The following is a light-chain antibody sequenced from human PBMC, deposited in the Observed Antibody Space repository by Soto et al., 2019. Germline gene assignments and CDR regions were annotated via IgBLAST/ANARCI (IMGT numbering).Light chain of an antibody. V-gene: IGKV1-27*01. CDR3: QKYNSGSSWT. CDR1: QGISSY. CDR2: AAS. J-gene: IGKJ1*01. Sequence: DIQMTQSPSSLSSSVGDRVTITCRASQGISSYFAAYQQKPGKLPQLLIYAASTMQSAVPTRFCGSGSGTDVFTTISSMLPADVSTYFCQKYNSGSSWTFGQGTKVEIK.